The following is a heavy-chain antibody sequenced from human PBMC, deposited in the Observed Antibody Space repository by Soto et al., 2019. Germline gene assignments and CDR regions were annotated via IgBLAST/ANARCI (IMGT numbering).Heavy chain of an antibody. J-gene: IGHJ6*02. CDR1: GFTFSSYS. CDR3: ARDQAANYGMDV. Sequence: PGGSLRLSCAASGFTFSSYSMNWVHQAPGKGLEWVSSISSSSSYIYYADSVKGRFTISRDNAKNSLYLQMNSLRAEDTAVYYCARDQAANYGMDVWGQGTTVTVSS. D-gene: IGHD6-13*01. V-gene: IGHV3-21*01. CDR2: ISSSSSYI.